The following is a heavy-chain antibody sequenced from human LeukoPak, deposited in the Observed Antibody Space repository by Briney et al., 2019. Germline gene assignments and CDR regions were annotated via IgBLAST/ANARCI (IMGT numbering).Heavy chain of an antibody. Sequence: GGSLRLSCAASGFTFSSYGMHWVRQAPGKGLEWVAFIRYDGSNKYYADSVKGRFTISRDNAKNSLYLQMNSLRAEDTAVYYCARLGSGLQRGAFDIWGQGTMVTVSS. CDR2: IRYDGSNK. V-gene: IGHV3-30*02. J-gene: IGHJ3*02. CDR3: ARLGSGLQRGAFDI. CDR1: GFTFSSYG. D-gene: IGHD2-15*01.